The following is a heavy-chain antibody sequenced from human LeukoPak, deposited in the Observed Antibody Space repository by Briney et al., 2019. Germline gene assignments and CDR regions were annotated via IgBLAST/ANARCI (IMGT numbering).Heavy chain of an antibody. CDR3: ARITGTTLGY. V-gene: IGHV4-34*01. CDR1: GGSFSGYY. Sequence: PSETLSLTCAVYGGSFSGYYWSWIRQPPGKGLEWIGEINHGGSTNYNPSLKSRVTISVDTSKNQFSLKLSSVTAADTAVYYCARITGTTLGYWGQGTLVTVSS. D-gene: IGHD1-7*01. CDR2: INHGGST. J-gene: IGHJ4*02.